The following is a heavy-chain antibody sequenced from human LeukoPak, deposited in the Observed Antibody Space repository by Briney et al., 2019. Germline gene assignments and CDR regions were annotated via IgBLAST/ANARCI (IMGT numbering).Heavy chain of an antibody. CDR1: GFTFSSFG. Sequence: GGSLRLSCAASGFTFSSFGMNWVRQAPGKGLEWVSYISDSSSLTYYADSVKGRFTISRDNAKNSLSLQLNSLGDEDTAVYFCAKVIRGGYGMDVWGQGTTVTVSS. V-gene: IGHV3-48*02. D-gene: IGHD3-10*01. CDR3: AKVIRGGYGMDV. J-gene: IGHJ6*02. CDR2: ISDSSSLT.